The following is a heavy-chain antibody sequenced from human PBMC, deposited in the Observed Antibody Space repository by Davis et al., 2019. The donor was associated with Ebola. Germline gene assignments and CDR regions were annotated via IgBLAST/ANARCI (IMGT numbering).Heavy chain of an antibody. Sequence: SGPTLVKPTQTLTLTCTFSGFSLSTRGVGVGWIRQPPGKALEWLALIYWDDDKRFRPSLKNRLTITKGTSKNQVVLTMTNMDPVDTATYYCARDRRYYDFWSGYYSYYYYGMDVWGQGTTVTVSS. J-gene: IGHJ6*02. CDR3: ARDRRYYDFWSGYYSYYYYGMDV. CDR1: GFSLSTRGVG. V-gene: IGHV2-5*02. CDR2: IYWDDDK. D-gene: IGHD3-3*01.